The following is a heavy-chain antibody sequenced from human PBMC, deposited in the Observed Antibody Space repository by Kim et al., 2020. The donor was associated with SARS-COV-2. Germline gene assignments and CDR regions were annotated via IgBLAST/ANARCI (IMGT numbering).Heavy chain of an antibody. CDR1: GYTFTSYG. CDR2: ISAYNGNT. J-gene: IGHJ4*02. Sequence: ASVKVSCKASGYTFTSYGISWVRLAPGQGLEWMGWISAYNGNTNYAQKLQGRVTMTTDTSTSTAYMELRSLRSNDTAVYYCASTRITIFGVVIALDYWGQGTLVTVSS. D-gene: IGHD3-3*01. V-gene: IGHV1-18*01. CDR3: ASTRITIFGVVIALDY.